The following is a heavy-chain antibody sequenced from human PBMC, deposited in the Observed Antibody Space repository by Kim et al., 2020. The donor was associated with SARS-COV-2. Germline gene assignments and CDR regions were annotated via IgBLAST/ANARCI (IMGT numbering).Heavy chain of an antibody. CDR1: GYTFTSYY. CDR3: ARAGVAAAGTIGWFDP. Sequence: ASVKVSCKASGYTFTSYYMHWVRQAPGQGLEWMGIINPSGGSTSYAQKFQGRVTMTRDTSTSTVYMELSSLRSEDTAVYYCARAGVAAAGTIGWFDPWGQGTLVTVSS. V-gene: IGHV1-46*01. J-gene: IGHJ5*02. CDR2: INPSGGST. D-gene: IGHD6-13*01.